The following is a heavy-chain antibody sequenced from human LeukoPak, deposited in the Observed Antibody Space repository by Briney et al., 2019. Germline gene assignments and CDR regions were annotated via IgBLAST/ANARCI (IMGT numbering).Heavy chain of an antibody. CDR2: ITTSSTTI. J-gene: IGHJ4*02. Sequence: HTGGSLRLSCAASGFTLSTYNLNWVRQAPGEGLEWISYITTSSTTIQYADSVKGRFTISRDNAKNSLYLQMDSLRAEDTAVYYCARDHDFAFDYWGQGTLVTVSS. D-gene: IGHD1-1*01. V-gene: IGHV3-48*01. CDR3: ARDHDFAFDY. CDR1: GFTLSTYN.